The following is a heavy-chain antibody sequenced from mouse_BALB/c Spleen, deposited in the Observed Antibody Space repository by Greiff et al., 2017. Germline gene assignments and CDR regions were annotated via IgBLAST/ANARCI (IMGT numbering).Heavy chain of an antibody. V-gene: IGHV1-80*01. Sequence: VQLVESGAELVRPGSSVTISCKASGYAFSSYWMNWVKQRPGQGLEWIGQIYPGDGDTNYNGKFKGKATLTADKSSSTAYMQLSSLTSEASAVYFCARSDSLLRLPWFAYWGQGTLVTVSA. CDR2: IYPGDGDT. D-gene: IGHD1-2*01. J-gene: IGHJ3*01. CDR3: ARSDSLLRLPWFAY. CDR1: GYAFSSYW.